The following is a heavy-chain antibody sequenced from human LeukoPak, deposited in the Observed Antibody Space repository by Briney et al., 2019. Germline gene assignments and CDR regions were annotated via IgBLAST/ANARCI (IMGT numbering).Heavy chain of an antibody. J-gene: IGHJ6*02. CDR2: IDPSDSYT. CDR1: GYSFTSYW. V-gene: IGHV5-10-1*01. CDR3: AREMATFYYFYGMDV. Sequence: GESLKISCKGSGYSFTSYWISWVRQMPGKGLEWMGRIDPSDSYTNYGPSFQGHVTISTDKSINTAYLQWSSLKASDTAMYYCAREMATFYYFYGMDVWGQGSTSPSP. D-gene: IGHD5-24*01.